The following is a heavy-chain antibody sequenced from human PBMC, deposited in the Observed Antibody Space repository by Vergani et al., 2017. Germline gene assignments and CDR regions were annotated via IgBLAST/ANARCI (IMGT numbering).Heavy chain of an antibody. V-gene: IGHV3-49*03. J-gene: IGHJ3*02. CDR1: GFTFGYYA. Sequence: EVQLVESGGDLEQPGRSLRLSCTASGFTFGYYAMDWFRQAPGQGLEWVGGIRSKAYGQATIYAASVKCRFTISRDDSKSIAYLQMNNLQTEDTAMYYCVRDQVTMLRGSDALDIWGQGTMVTVSS. CDR2: IRSKAYGQAT. D-gene: IGHD3-10*01. CDR3: VRDQVTMLRGSDALDI.